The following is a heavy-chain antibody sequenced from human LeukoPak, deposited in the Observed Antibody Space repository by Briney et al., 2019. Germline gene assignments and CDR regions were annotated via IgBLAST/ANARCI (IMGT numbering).Heavy chain of an antibody. J-gene: IGHJ4*02. V-gene: IGHV1-2*02. Sequence: ASVKVSCKASGYKFTDDYMHWVRQAPGQGLEFMGWINPDSGFTNYAQKFKGRVSMTRDTSISTAYLEVRSLTSDDTAVYYCAPTAEAYTSWWKVWGQGTLVTVSS. CDR3: APTAEAYTSWWKV. CDR1: GYKFTDDY. D-gene: IGHD3-16*01. CDR2: INPDSGFT.